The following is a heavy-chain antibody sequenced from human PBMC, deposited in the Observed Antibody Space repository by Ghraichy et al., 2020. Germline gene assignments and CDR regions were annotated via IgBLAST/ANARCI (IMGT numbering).Heavy chain of an antibody. J-gene: IGHJ4*02. CDR3: ATSGYSSGWTPKAGIGRNSHFDY. D-gene: IGHD6-19*01. CDR1: GYSFTSYW. CDR2: IDPSDSYT. Sequence: GESLNISCKGSGYSFTSYWISWVRQMPGKGLEWMGRIDPSDSYTNYSPSFQGHVTISADKSISTAYLQWSSLKASDTAMYYCATSGYSSGWTPKAGIGRNSHFDYWGQGTLVTVSS. V-gene: IGHV5-10-1*01.